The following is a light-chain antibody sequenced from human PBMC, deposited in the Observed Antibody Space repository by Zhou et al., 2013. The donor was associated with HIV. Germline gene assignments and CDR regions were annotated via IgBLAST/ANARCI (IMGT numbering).Light chain of an antibody. CDR3: QQCNGYPYT. V-gene: IGKV1-5*03. CDR2: RAS. Sequence: DIQMTQSPSTLSASVGDRVTITCRASQSISSWLAWYQQKPGKAPKLLIYRASTLESGVPSRFSGSGSGTEFTLTISSLQPDDFGTYYCQQCNGYPYTFGQGTKPGD. J-gene: IGKJ2*01. CDR1: QSISSW.